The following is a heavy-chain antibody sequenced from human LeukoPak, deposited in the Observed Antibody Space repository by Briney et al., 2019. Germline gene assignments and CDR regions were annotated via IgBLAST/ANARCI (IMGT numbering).Heavy chain of an antibody. Sequence: GGSLRLSCAASGFTFSSYSMNWVRQAPGKGLEWVSYISSSSSTIYYADSVKGRFTISRDNAKNSLYLQMNSLRAEDAAVYYCARDRGYSGYDLSNFDYWGQGTLVTVSS. V-gene: IGHV3-48*01. CDR2: ISSSSSTI. CDR3: ARDRGYSGYDLSNFDY. CDR1: GFTFSSYS. D-gene: IGHD5-12*01. J-gene: IGHJ4*02.